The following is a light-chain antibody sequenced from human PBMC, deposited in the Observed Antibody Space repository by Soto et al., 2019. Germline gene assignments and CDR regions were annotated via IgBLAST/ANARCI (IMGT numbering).Light chain of an antibody. CDR2: AAS. CDR1: QGITNY. CDR3: QQYDNFPLT. J-gene: IGKJ5*01. V-gene: IGKV1-33*01. Sequence: DIQMTQSPSSLSASVGDRVTITCQASQGITNYLNWFQQKPGKAPKLLIYAASNLETGVPSRFSGVGSGTDFTLTISSLQPDDIATYFCQQYDNFPLTFGQGTRL.